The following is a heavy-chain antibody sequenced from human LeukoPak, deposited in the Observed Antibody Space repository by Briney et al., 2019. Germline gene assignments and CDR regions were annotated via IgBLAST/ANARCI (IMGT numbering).Heavy chain of an antibody. CDR3: ARDLRRNDFWSGPGY. J-gene: IGHJ4*02. V-gene: IGHV3-30-3*01. Sequence: GGSLRLSCAASGFTFSSYAMHWVRQAPGKGLEWVAVISYDGSNKYYADSVKGRFTISRDNSKNTLYLQMNSLRAEDTAVYYCARDLRRNDFWSGPGYWGQGTLVTVSS. CDR1: GFTFSSYA. CDR2: ISYDGSNK. D-gene: IGHD3-3*01.